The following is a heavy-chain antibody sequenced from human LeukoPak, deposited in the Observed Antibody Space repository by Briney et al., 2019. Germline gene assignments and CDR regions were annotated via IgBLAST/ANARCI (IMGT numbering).Heavy chain of an antibody. CDR2: IYYSGST. CDR1: GGSISSYY. J-gene: IGHJ2*01. V-gene: IGHV4-59*01. D-gene: IGHD3-10*01. CDR3: ARGGRGSGSEYWYLGL. Sequence: SETLSLTCTVSGGSISSYYWSWIRQPPGKGLEWIGYIYYSGSTNSNPSLKSRVTISVDTSKNQFSLKLSSVTAADTAVYYCARGGRGSGSEYWYLGLWGRGTLVTVSS.